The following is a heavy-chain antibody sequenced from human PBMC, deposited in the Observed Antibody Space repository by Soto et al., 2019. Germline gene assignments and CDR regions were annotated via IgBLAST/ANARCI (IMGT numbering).Heavy chain of an antibody. V-gene: IGHV4-30-2*01. D-gene: IGHD1-1*01. CDR1: CGSISSCGYS. Sequence: SETLSLTCAVSCGSISSCGYSWSWIRQPPGKGLEWIGYIYHSGSTYYNPSLKSRVTISVDRSKNQFSLKLSSVTAADTAVYYCARVPQLLYFDYWGQGTLVTVSS. CDR3: ARVPQLLYFDY. J-gene: IGHJ4*02. CDR2: IYHSGST.